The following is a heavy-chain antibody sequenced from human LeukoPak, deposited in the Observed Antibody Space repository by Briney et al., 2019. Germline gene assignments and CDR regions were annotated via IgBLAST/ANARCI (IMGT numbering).Heavy chain of an antibody. V-gene: IGHV3-21*01. D-gene: IGHD3-3*01. J-gene: IGHJ4*02. CDR3: ARVRAPRYDPDSLYYFDY. CDR2: ISSSSSYI. Sequence: GGSLRLSCAASGFTFSSYSMNWVRQAPGKGLEWVSSISSSSSYIYYADSVKGRFTISRDNAKNSLYLQMHSLRAEDTAVYYCARVRAPRYDPDSLYYFDYWGQGTLVTVSS. CDR1: GFTFSSYS.